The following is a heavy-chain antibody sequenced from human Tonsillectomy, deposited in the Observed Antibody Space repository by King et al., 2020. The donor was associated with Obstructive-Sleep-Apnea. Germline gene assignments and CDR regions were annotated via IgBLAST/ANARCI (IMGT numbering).Heavy chain of an antibody. D-gene: IGHD3-10*01. Sequence: VQLQESGPGLVKSSQTLSLTCTVSGGSISSGDYYWSWIRQHPGKGLEWIGYIYHSGSTYYNPSLKSRVTISVDTSKNQFSLKLTSLTVADTAVYYCAREGSRFGGGSGRGYVDYWGQGTLVTVSS. CDR3: AREGSRFGGGSGRGYVDY. CDR1: GGSISSGDYY. V-gene: IGHV4-31*03. CDR2: IYHSGST. J-gene: IGHJ4*02.